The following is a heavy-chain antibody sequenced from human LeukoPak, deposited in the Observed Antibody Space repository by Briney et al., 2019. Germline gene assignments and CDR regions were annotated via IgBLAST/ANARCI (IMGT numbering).Heavy chain of an antibody. CDR3: AIVAYYYDSSGYYYFDY. CDR2: ISGSGGST. CDR1: GFTFSSYA. Sequence: GGSLRLSCAASGFTFSSYAMSWVRQAPGKGLEWVSAISGSGGSTYYADSVKGRFTISRDNSKNTLYLQMSSLRAEDTAVYYCAIVAYYYDSSGYYYFDYWGQGTLVTVSS. J-gene: IGHJ4*02. D-gene: IGHD3-22*01. V-gene: IGHV3-23*01.